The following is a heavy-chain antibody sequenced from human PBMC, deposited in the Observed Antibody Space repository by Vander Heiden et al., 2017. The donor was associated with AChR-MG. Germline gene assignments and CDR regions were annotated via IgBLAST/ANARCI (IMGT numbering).Heavy chain of an antibody. J-gene: IGHJ4*02. CDR2: IYYRGIT. CDR1: GDSISSINYY. Sequence: QLQLQESGPGLVKPSETLSLTCTVSGDSISSINYYWGWIRQPPGKGLEWIGSIYYRGITYYNPSLKSRVSMSVDTSKNQFSLRLMSVTAADTAVYYCGRHIRDPPTWGYWGQGTLVAVSS. D-gene: IGHD3-22*01. V-gene: IGHV4-39*01. CDR3: GRHIRDPPTWGY.